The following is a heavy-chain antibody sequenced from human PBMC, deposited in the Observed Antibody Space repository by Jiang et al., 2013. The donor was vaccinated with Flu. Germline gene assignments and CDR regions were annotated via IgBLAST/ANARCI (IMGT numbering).Heavy chain of an antibody. CDR3: ASVYDFWSGGAYP. CDR2: TYYRSKWYN. J-gene: IGHJ5*02. Sequence: AISGDSVSSNSAAWNWIRQSPSRGLEWLGRTYYRSKWYNDYAVSVKSRITINPDTSKNQFSLQLNSVTPEDTAVYYCASVYDFWSGGAYPWGQGTLVTVSS. V-gene: IGHV6-1*01. CDR1: GDSVSSNSAA. D-gene: IGHD3-3*01.